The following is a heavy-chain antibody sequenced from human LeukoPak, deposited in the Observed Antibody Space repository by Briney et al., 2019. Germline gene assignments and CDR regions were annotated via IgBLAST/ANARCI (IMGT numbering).Heavy chain of an antibody. J-gene: IGHJ6*03. D-gene: IGHD3-22*01. V-gene: IGHV1-2*02. CDR3: ARDGNTYYYDSSRYLRGTGLGYYYYYMDV. CDR1: GYTFTGYY. CDR2: INPNSGGT. Sequence: ASVKVSCKASGYTFTGYYMHWVRQAPGQGLEWMGWINPNSGGTNYAQKFQGRVTMTRDTSISTAYMELSRLRSDDTAVYYCARDGNTYYYDSSRYLRGTGLGYYYYYMDVWGKGTTVTVSS.